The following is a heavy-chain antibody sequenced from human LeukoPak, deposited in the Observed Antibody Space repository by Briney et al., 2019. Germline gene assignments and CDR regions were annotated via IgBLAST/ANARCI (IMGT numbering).Heavy chain of an antibody. CDR1: GGSISSYY. J-gene: IGHJ4*02. CDR3: ATYGGTGYYGFAY. V-gene: IGHV4-59*01. CDR2: IYYSGST. D-gene: IGHD3/OR15-3a*01. Sequence: RTSETLSLTCTVSGGSISSYYWSWIRQPPGEGLEWIGYIYYSGSTNYNPSLKSRVTISVDTSKNQFSLKLSSVTAADTAVYYCATYGGTGYYGFAYWGQGTLVTVSS.